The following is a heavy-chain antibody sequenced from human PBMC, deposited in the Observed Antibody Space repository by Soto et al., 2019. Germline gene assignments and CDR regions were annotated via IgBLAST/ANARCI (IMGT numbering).Heavy chain of an antibody. CDR1: GDSISGDY. Sequence: SETLSLTCTVSGDSISGDYWSWIRQPAGKGLEWIGRVYIGGETNYNPSLKSRLTMSLDTSKRQFSLKLSSVTAADTAVYHCARGRQAVGLEFWGLGTLVTVSS. CDR3: ARGRQAVGLEF. J-gene: IGHJ4*02. CDR2: VYIGGET. V-gene: IGHV4-4*07. D-gene: IGHD1-26*01.